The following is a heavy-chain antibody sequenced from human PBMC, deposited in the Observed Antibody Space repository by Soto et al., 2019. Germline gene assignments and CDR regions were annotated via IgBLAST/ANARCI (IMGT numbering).Heavy chain of an antibody. Sequence: AGVSLRVSCAASGFTFSSYAMSWVRQAPGKGLEWVSAISGSGGSTYYADSVKGRFTISRDNSKNTPYLQMNSLRAEDTAVYYCAKGEKAMVFSDFDYWGQGTLVTVSS. J-gene: IGHJ4*02. CDR2: ISGSGGST. V-gene: IGHV3-23*01. CDR3: AKGEKAMVFSDFDY. D-gene: IGHD5-18*01. CDR1: GFTFSSYA.